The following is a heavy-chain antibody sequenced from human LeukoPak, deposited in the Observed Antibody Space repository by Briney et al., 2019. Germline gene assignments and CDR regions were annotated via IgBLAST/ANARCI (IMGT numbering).Heavy chain of an antibody. CDR2: LYYSGST. D-gene: IGHD4-17*01. CDR1: GGSINSYY. J-gene: IGHJ4*02. Sequence: SETLSLTCTVSGGSINSYYWSWIRQPPGKGLEWIGYLYYSGSTNYNPSLKSRVTTSVDTSKNQFSQKLGSVTAADTAVYYCARRYGDYVAFDYWGQGTLVTVSS. V-gene: IGHV4-59*01. CDR3: ARRYGDYVAFDY.